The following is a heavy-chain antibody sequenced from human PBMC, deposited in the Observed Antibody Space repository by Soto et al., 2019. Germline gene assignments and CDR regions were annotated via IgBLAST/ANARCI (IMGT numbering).Heavy chain of an antibody. J-gene: IGHJ5*02. Sequence: SQTLSLTCAISGDSVSSNSAAWNWIRQSPSRGLELLGRTYYRSKWYNDYAVSVKSRITINPDTSKNQFSLQLNSVTPEDTAVYYCARELIVVVTAAANWFDPWGQGTLVTVSS. CDR2: TYYRSKWYN. D-gene: IGHD2-2*01. CDR3: ARELIVVVTAAANWFDP. CDR1: GDSVSSNSAA. V-gene: IGHV6-1*01.